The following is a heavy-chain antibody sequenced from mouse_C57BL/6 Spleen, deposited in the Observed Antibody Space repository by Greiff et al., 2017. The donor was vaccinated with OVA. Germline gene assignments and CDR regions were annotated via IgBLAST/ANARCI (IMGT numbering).Heavy chain of an antibody. CDR3: AITTVVARDAMDY. CDR2: IHPNSGST. V-gene: IGHV1-64*01. J-gene: IGHJ4*01. CDR1: GYTFTSYW. Sequence: QVQLKQPGAELVKPGASVKLSCKASGYTFTSYWMHWVKQRPGQGLEWIGMIHPNSGSTNYNEKFKSKATLTVDKSSSTAYMQLSSLTSEDSAVYYCAITTVVARDAMDYWGQGTSVTVSS. D-gene: IGHD1-1*01.